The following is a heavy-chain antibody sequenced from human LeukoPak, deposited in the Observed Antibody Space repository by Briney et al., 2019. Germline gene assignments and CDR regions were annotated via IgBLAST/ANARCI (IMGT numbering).Heavy chain of an antibody. D-gene: IGHD5-12*01. CDR2: IYTSGST. V-gene: IGHV4-4*07. CDR3: ARDLRGYDRSWFDP. Sequence: PSETLSLTCTVSGGSISSYYWSWLRQPAGKGLEWVGRIYTSGSTNYNPSLKSRVTMSVDTSKNQFSLKLSSVTAADTAVYYCARDLRGYDRSWFDPWGQGTLVTVSS. J-gene: IGHJ5*02. CDR1: GGSISSYY.